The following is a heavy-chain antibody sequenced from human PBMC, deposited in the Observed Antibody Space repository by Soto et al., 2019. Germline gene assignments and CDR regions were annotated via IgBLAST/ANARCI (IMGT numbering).Heavy chain of an antibody. CDR1: GDSITRSGFY. V-gene: IGHV4-39*01. D-gene: IGHD3-10*01. CDR2: MYHNGST. J-gene: IGHJ4*02. CDR3: ARVRGGDTHVFDF. Sequence: QLHLHESGPGLVKPSETLSLSCSVSGDSITRSGFYWAWIRRPPGKELEWIGSMYHNGSTYYKPSLESRLPMSVDTSKSHLSLRMTSMTAADAGVYFCARVRGGDTHVFDFWCQGARVNVSS.